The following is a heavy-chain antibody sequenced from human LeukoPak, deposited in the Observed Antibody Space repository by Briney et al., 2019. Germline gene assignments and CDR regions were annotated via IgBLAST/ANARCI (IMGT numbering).Heavy chain of an antibody. CDR3: ARGGQAGTGDY. CDR1: GFTFSSYA. CDR2: ISGNGGST. D-gene: IGHD1/OR15-1a*01. V-gene: IGHV3-23*01. J-gene: IGHJ4*02. Sequence: GGSLRLSCAASGFTFSSYAMSWVRQAPGKGLEWVSAISGNGGSTYYADSVKGRFTISRDNAKDSLYLEMNSLRAEDTAVYYCARGGQAGTGDYWGQGTLVTVSS.